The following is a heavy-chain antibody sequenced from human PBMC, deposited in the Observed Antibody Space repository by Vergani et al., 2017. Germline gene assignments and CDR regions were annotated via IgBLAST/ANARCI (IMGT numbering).Heavy chain of an antibody. J-gene: IGHJ6*02. CDR1: GGSISSSSYY. D-gene: IGHD3-10*01. Sequence: QLQLQESGPGLVKPSETLSLTCTVSGGSISSSSYYWGWIRQPPGKGLEWIGSIYYSGSTYYNPSLKSRVTISVDTSKNQFSLKMRSVTAADTAVYYCARVLSRSTIGRGSSHYRYGLDVWGQGTTVTVSS. CDR3: ARVLSRSTIGRGSSHYRYGLDV. V-gene: IGHV4-39*07. CDR2: IYYSGST.